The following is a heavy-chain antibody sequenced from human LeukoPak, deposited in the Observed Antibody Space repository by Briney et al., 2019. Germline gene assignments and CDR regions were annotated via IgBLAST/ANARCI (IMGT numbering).Heavy chain of an antibody. J-gene: IGHJ4*02. CDR1: GFTFSSYA. CDR2: ISYDGSNK. V-gene: IGHV3-30*04. Sequence: GGSLRLSCAASGFTFSSYAMHWVRQAPGKGLEWVSVISYDGSNKYYADSVKGRFTISRDNSKNTLYLQMSSLRAEDTAVYYCARLVITTTTEFDYWGQGTLVTASS. D-gene: IGHD3-22*01. CDR3: ARLVITTTTEFDY.